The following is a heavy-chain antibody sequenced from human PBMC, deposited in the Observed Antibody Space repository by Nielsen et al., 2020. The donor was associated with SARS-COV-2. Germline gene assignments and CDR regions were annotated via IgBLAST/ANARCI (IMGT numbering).Heavy chain of an antibody. J-gene: IGHJ3*02. Sequence: VGSLRLSCAGSGFTFSSYWMHWVRQAPGKGLGWVSRINSDGSSTSYADSVKGRFTISRDNAKNTLYLQMNSLRAEDTAVYYCARAPGGYFDWPRDAFDIWGQGTMVTVSS. CDR3: ARAPGGYFDWPRDAFDI. CDR2: INSDGSST. D-gene: IGHD3-9*01. CDR1: GFTFSSYW. V-gene: IGHV3-74*01.